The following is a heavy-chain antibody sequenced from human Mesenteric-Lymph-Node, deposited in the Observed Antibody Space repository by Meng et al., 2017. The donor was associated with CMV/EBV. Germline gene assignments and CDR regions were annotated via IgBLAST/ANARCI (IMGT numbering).Heavy chain of an antibody. D-gene: IGHD1-26*01. J-gene: IGHJ4*02. Sequence: ASVKVSCKASGYNFSSFGFSWVRQAPGQGLEWMGIINPSGGSTSYAQKFQGRVTMTRDTSTSTVYMELSSLRSEDTAVYYCARAPEHIVKSTILDYWGQGTLVTVSS. V-gene: IGHV1-46*01. CDR2: INPSGGST. CDR1: GYNFSSFG. CDR3: ARAPEHIVKSTILDY.